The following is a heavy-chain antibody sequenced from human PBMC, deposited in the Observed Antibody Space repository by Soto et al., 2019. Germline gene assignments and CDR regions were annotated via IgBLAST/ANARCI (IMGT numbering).Heavy chain of an antibody. Sequence: QVQLVESGGGVVQPGRSLRLSCAASGFTFSSYGMHWVRQAPGKGLEWVAVISYGGSNKYYADSVKGRFTISRDNSKSTLYLQMNSLRYEDTTVYYSAKVDTAMVTPYYYYGRDVWGQGTSVTGSS. CDR3: AKVDTAMVTPYYYYGRDV. V-gene: IGHV3-30*18. D-gene: IGHD5-18*01. CDR2: ISYGGSNK. CDR1: GFTFSSYG. J-gene: IGHJ6*02.